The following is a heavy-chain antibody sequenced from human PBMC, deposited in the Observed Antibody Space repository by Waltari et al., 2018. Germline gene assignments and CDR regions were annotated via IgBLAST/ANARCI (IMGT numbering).Heavy chain of an antibody. J-gene: IGHJ4*02. CDR1: GFTFSSYA. CDR3: AKGRATVTDYYFDY. V-gene: IGHV3-23*01. D-gene: IGHD4-17*01. Sequence: ASGFTFSSYAMSWVRQAPGKGLEWVSAISGSGGSTYYADSVKGRFTISRDNSKNTLYLQMNSLRAEDTAVYYCAKGRATVTDYYFDYWGQGTLVTVSS. CDR2: ISGSGGST.